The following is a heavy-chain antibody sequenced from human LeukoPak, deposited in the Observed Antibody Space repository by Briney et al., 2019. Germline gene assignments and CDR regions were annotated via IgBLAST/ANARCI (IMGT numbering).Heavy chain of an antibody. V-gene: IGHV3-21*01. CDR1: GFTFSSYS. J-gene: IGHJ5*02. CDR3: ASTAYDFHPSA. CDR2: ISSSSSYI. D-gene: IGHD3-3*01. Sequence: GGSLRLSCAASGFTFSSYSMNWVRQAPGKVLEWVSPISSSSSYIYYADSVKGRFTISRDNAKNSLYLQMNSLRAEDTAVYYCASTAYDFHPSAWGQGTLVTVSS.